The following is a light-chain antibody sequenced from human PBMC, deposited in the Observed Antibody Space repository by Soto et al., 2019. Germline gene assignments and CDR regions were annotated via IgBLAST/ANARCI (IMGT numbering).Light chain of an antibody. J-gene: IGLJ3*02. CDR3: ASWDDSLNAWV. Sequence: QSVLTQPPSASGTPGQRVIISCSGSNSNIGINTVNWYQQLPGTAPKLLIYGNNQRPSGVPDRLSGSKSGTSASLAISGLQSEDEADYYCASWDDSLNAWVFGGGTKVTVL. CDR2: GNN. V-gene: IGLV1-44*01. CDR1: NSNIGINT.